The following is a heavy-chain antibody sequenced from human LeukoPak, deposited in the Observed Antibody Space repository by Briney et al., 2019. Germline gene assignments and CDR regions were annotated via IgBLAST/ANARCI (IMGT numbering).Heavy chain of an antibody. CDR2: IWYDGSNK. V-gene: IGHV3-30*02. Sequence: PGGSLGLSCAASGFTFSSYGMHWVRQAPGKGLEWVAVIWYDGSNKYYADSVKGRFTISRDNSKNTLYLQMNSLRAEDTAVYYCAKVGDYDILTGYYLSGAFDIWGQGTMVTVSS. D-gene: IGHD3-9*01. J-gene: IGHJ3*02. CDR3: AKVGDYDILTGYYLSGAFDI. CDR1: GFTFSSYG.